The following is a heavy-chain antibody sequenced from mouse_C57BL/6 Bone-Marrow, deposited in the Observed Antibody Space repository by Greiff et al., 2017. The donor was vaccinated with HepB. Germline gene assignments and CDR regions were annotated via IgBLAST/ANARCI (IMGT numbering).Heavy chain of an antibody. CDR3: ARYYGTSFDY. J-gene: IGHJ2*01. CDR2: IDPSDSYT. Sequence: QVQLQQPGAELVMPGASVKLSCKASGYTFTSYWIHWVKQRPGQGLEWIGEIDPSDSYTNYNQKFKGKSTLTVDKSSSTAYMQLSSLTSEDSSVYYCARYYGTSFDYWGQGTTLTVSS. D-gene: IGHD1-1*01. V-gene: IGHV1-69*01. CDR1: GYTFTSYW.